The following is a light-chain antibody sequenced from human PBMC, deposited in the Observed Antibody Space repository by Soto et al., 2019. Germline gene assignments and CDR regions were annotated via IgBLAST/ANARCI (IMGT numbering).Light chain of an antibody. CDR3: QQSFRTPFT. V-gene: IGKV1-39*01. Sequence: DIQMTQSPSSLSASVGDRVNITCRASQSISSYLNWYQQKPGKAPKLLVYAASRLQSGVPSRFSGTGSGTDFTLTISSLQPEDFATYYCQQSFRTPFTFGPGTKGIS. CDR1: QSISSY. CDR2: AAS. J-gene: IGKJ3*01.